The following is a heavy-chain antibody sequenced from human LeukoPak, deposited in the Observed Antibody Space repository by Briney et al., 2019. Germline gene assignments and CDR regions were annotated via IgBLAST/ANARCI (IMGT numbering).Heavy chain of an antibody. V-gene: IGHV1-69*13. CDR3: ARAARRWLQLNFDY. D-gene: IGHD5-24*01. CDR1: GGTFSSYA. Sequence: ASVKVSCKASGGTFSSYAISWVRQAPGQGLEWMGGIIPIFGTANYAQKFQGRVTITADESTSTAYMELSSLRSEDTAVYYCARAARRWLQLNFDYWGQGTLVTVSS. J-gene: IGHJ4*02. CDR2: IIPIFGTA.